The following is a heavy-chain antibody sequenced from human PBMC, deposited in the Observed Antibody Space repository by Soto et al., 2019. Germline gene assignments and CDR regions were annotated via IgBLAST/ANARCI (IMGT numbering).Heavy chain of an antibody. CDR2: ISGSGGST. Sequence: GGSLRLSCAASGFTFSSYAMSWVRQAPGKGLEWVSAISGSGGSTYYADSVKGRFTISRDNSKNTLYLQMNSLRAEDTAVYYCAKSSAFGHCGGDCYHDYWGQGTLVTVSS. D-gene: IGHD2-21*02. J-gene: IGHJ4*02. CDR1: GFTFSSYA. CDR3: AKSSAFGHCGGDCYHDY. V-gene: IGHV3-23*01.